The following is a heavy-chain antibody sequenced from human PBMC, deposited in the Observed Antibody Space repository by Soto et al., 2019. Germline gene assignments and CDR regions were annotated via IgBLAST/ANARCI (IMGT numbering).Heavy chain of an antibody. CDR3: ARDRRITAMVYYFDY. CDR2: INPSGGST. CDR1: GYTFTSYY. D-gene: IGHD5-18*01. V-gene: IGHV1-46*01. J-gene: IGHJ4*02. Sequence: ASVKVSCKASGYTFTSYYMHWVRQAPGQGLEWMGIINPSGGSTSYAQKFQGRVTMTRDTSTSTVYMELSSLRSEDTAVYYCARDRRITAMVYYFDYWGQGTLVTVSS.